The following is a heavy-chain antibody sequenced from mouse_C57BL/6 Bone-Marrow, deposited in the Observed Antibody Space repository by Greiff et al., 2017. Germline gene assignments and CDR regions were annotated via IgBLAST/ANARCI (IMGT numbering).Heavy chain of an antibody. CDR1: GYTFTSYW. V-gene: IGHV1-59*01. Sequence: QVQLQQPGAELVRPGTSVKLSCKASGYTFTSYWMHWVKQRPGQGLEWIGVIDPSDSYTNYNQKFKGKATLTVDTSSSTAYMQRSSLTSEDSAVYYGASALRWRDYFDDWGQGTTLTVSA. D-gene: IGHD3-2*02. J-gene: IGHJ2*01. CDR3: ASALRWRDYFDD. CDR2: IDPSDSYT.